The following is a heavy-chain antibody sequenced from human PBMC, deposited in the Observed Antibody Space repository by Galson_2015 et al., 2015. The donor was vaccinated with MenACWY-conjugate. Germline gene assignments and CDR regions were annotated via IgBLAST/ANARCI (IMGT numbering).Heavy chain of an antibody. CDR2: IYSGGST. D-gene: IGHD2-15*01. J-gene: IGHJ4*02. CDR3: ARSYSGGSCVVDY. V-gene: IGHV3-53*01. CDR1: GFTVSSNY. Sequence: SLRLSCAASGFTVSSNYMSWVRQAAGKGLEWVSIIYSGGSTYYANSVKGRFTISRDNSKNTLYLQMNSLRAEDTAVYYCARSYSGGSCVVDYWGQGTLVTVSS.